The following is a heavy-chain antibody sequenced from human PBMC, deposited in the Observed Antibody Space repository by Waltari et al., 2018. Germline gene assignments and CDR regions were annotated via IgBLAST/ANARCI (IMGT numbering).Heavy chain of an antibody. D-gene: IGHD5-12*01. CDR2: VSYNGAT. Sequence: QLQLQESGPGLGKPSETLSLTCNVSGGSINSNRHYWDWIRQPPGQGLEWIATVSYNGATYSSPSLKSRVTVSRDTSKNHLSLKLGSVIAADTTVYYCATYIGASIGTAAFDVWGQGTMVTVSS. CDR1: GGSINSNRHY. V-gene: IGHV4-39*02. J-gene: IGHJ3*01. CDR3: ATYIGASIGTAAFDV.